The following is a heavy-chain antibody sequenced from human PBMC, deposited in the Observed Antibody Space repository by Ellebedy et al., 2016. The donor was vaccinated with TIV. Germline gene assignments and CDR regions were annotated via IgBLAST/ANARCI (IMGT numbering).Heavy chain of an antibody. Sequence: SVKVSCXASGGTFSSYAISWVRQAPGQGLEWMGRIIPILGIANYAQKFQGRVTITADKSTSTAYMELSSLRSEDTAVYYCAAGSSPDYWGQGTLVTVSS. V-gene: IGHV1-69*04. D-gene: IGHD2-2*01. CDR1: GGTFSSYA. J-gene: IGHJ4*02. CDR3: AAGSSPDY. CDR2: IIPILGIA.